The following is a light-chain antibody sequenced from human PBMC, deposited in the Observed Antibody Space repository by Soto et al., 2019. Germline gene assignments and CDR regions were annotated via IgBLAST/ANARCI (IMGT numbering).Light chain of an antibody. CDR3: QQYILLWS. Sequence: DIQMTQYTSPLSASLGDRFTITCRASQSINSWLAWYQQKPGKAPKLLIYKASSLESGVPSRFSGSGSGTEFTLTISSLQRDDFGIYYCQQYILLWSFGQVTKVDIK. CDR2: KAS. V-gene: IGKV1-5*03. CDR1: QSINSW. J-gene: IGKJ1*01.